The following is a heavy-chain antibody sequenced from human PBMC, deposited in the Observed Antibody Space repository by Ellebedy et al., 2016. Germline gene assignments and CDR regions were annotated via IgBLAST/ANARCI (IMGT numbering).Heavy chain of an antibody. CDR1: GYTFTTYA. CDR2: INTNTGNP. V-gene: IGHV7-4-1*02. J-gene: IGHJ4*02. CDR3: ARPYTSTYPTPFDY. D-gene: IGHD3-16*01. Sequence: ASVKVSCKASGYTFTTYAMNWVRQAPGQGLEWMGWINTNTGNPTYAQGFTGRFVFSLDTSVSTAYLQISSLKAEDTAVYYCARPYTSTYPTPFDYWGQGTLVTVSS.